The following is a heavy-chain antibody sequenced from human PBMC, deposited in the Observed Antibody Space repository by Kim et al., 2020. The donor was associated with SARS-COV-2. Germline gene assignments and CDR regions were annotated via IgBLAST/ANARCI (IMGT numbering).Heavy chain of an antibody. CDR1: GFTFDDYA. CDR2: ISWNSGSI. CDR3: AKTGGGWYVSNWFDP. J-gene: IGHJ5*02. Sequence: GGSLRLSCAASGFTFDDYAMHWVRQAPGKGLEWVSGISWNSGSIGYADSVKGRFTISRDNAKNSLYLQMNSLRAEDTALYYCAKTGGGWYVSNWFDPWG. D-gene: IGHD6-19*01. V-gene: IGHV3-9*01.